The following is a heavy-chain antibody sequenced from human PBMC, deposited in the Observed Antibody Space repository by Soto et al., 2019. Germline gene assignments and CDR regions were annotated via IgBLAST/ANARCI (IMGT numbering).Heavy chain of an antibody. V-gene: IGHV2-5*02. J-gene: IGHJ1*01. CDR1: GFSLSTSGVG. Sequence: QITLKESGPTLVKPPQTLTLTCTFSGFSLSTSGVGVGWIRQPPGKALEWLALIYWDDDKRYSPSLKSRLTITKDTSKNQVVLTMTHMYPVDTATSYCAHRTYYYDSSGYPRYFQPWGQGTLVTVSS. D-gene: IGHD3-22*01. CDR2: IYWDDDK. CDR3: AHRTYYYDSSGYPRYFQP.